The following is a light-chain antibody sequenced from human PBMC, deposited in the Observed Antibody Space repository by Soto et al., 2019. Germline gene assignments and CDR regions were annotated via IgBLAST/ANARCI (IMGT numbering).Light chain of an antibody. Sequence: ALTQPASVSGSPGQSITISCTGTSSDVGGYNYVSWYQQHPGKAPKLMIHEVSNRPSGVSNRFSGSKSGNTASLTISGLQAEDEADYYCSSYTSSSTYVFGTGTKVTVL. CDR2: EVS. CDR1: SSDVGGYNY. CDR3: SSYTSSSTYV. J-gene: IGLJ1*01. V-gene: IGLV2-14*01.